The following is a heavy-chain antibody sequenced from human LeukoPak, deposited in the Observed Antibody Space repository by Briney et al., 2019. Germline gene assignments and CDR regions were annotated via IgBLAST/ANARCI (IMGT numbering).Heavy chain of an antibody. Sequence: PSETLSLTCTVSGDSISNYYWSWIRQPPGKGLEWIGYVSYSGSPNCNPSLKSRVTISVDTSKNQFSLRLSSVTAADTAVYYCARGAASGRFFDYWGQGTLITVSS. V-gene: IGHV4-59*08. CDR1: GDSISNYY. CDR2: VSYSGSP. J-gene: IGHJ4*02. D-gene: IGHD4/OR15-4a*01. CDR3: ARGAASGRFFDY.